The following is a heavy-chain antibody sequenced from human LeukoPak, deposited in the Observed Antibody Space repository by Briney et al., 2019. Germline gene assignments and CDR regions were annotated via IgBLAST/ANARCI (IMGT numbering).Heavy chain of an antibody. CDR3: AKDRERYCSSTTCGYYYYMDV. D-gene: IGHD2-2*01. J-gene: IGHJ6*03. CDR2: VSGSGGST. Sequence: GGSLRLSCAASGFTFSGYAMSWVRQAPGKGLEWVSAVSGSGGSTYYADSVKGRFTISRDNSKNTLYLQMNSLRAEDTAVYFCAKDRERYCSSTTCGYYYYMDVWGKGTTVTVSS. CDR1: GFTFSGYA. V-gene: IGHV3-23*01.